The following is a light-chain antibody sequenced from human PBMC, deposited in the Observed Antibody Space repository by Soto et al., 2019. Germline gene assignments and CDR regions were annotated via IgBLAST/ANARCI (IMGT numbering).Light chain of an antibody. Sequence: QSVLTQPPSASGSPGQSVTISCTGTSSDVGGYNYVSWYQQHPGKAPKLMIYEVSKRPSGVPDRFSGSKSGNTASLTVSGLQAEDEADYYCSSYAGSKGVFGTGTTVTVL. CDR1: SSDVGGYNY. V-gene: IGLV2-8*01. CDR2: EVS. CDR3: SSYAGSKGV. J-gene: IGLJ1*01.